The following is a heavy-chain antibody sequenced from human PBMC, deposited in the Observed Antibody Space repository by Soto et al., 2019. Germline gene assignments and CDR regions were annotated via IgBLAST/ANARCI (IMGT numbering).Heavy chain of an antibody. D-gene: IGHD3-10*01. CDR1: GFTVSSNY. CDR3: ARGRRGPTRVRGVEAFDI. CDR2: IYSGGST. Sequence: EVQLVESGGGLIQPGGSLRLSCAASGFTVSSNYMSWVRQAPGKGLEWVSVIYSGGSTYYADSVKGRFTISRDNSKNTLYRQMNSLRAEDTAVYYCARGRRGPTRVRGVEAFDIWGQGTMVTVSS. V-gene: IGHV3-53*01. J-gene: IGHJ3*02.